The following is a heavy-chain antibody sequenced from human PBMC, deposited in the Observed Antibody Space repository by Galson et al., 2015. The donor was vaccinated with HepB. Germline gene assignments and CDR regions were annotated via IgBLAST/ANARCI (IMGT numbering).Heavy chain of an antibody. D-gene: IGHD1-14*01. J-gene: IGHJ3*02. CDR3: AKGGIRGALNDAFDI. CDR2: ISTYNGDT. Sequence: SVKVSCKASGYTFTSYVISWVRRAPGQGLEWMGWISTYNGDTNYAQKLQGRVTVTTDTSTSTAYMELRSRRSDDTAVYYCAKGGIRGALNDAFDIWGQGTMVTVSS. V-gene: IGHV1-18*01. CDR1: GYTFTSYV.